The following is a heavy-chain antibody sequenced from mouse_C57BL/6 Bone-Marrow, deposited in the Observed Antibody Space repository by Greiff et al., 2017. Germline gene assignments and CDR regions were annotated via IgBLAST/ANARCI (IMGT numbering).Heavy chain of an antibody. V-gene: IGHV1-58*01. D-gene: IGHD2-2*01. CDR3: AGVYGNDGFAY. CDR1: GYTFTSYG. CDR2: IYIGNGYT. J-gene: IGHJ3*01. Sequence: VQLKESGAELVRPGSSVKMSCKTSGYTFTSYGINWVKQRPGQGLEWIGYIYIGNGYTEYNEKFKGKATLTVDKSSSTAYMQLSSLTSEDSAVYYCAGVYGNDGFAYWGQGTLVTVSA.